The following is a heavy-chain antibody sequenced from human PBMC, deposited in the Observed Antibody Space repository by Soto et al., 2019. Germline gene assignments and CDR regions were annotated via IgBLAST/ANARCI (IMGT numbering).Heavy chain of an antibody. J-gene: IGHJ4*02. CDR1: GGSISTVGHY. CDR2: IFSSGRT. CDR3: ARGNYSDSRSSFDF. V-gene: IGHV4-30-4*08. D-gene: IGHD4-17*01. Sequence: SETLSLTCSVSGGSISTVGHYWTWIRQPPGKALEWIGFIFSSGRTDFNPSLTSRVAISVDTSKNMVSLKVKYVTAADTAVYFCARGNYSDSRSSFDFWGQGALVTVSS.